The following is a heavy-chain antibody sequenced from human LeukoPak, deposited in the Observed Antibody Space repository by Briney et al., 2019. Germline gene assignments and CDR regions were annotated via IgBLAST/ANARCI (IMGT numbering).Heavy chain of an antibody. V-gene: IGHV3-23*01. CDR2: IITGGST. Sequence: GGSLRLSCAASGFTFSTYSMNWVRQAPGKGLEWVSGIITGGSTYYADSVKGRFTISRENSQNTLYLQMNSLRAEDTAIYYCAKGSGYTYGHFDYWGQGTLVTVSS. CDR1: GFTFSTYS. CDR3: AKGSGYTYGHFDY. D-gene: IGHD5-18*01. J-gene: IGHJ4*02.